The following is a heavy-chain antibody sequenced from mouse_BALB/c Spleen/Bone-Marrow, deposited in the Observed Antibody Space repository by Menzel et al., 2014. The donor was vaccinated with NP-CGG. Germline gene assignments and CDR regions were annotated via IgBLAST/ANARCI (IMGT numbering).Heavy chain of an antibody. CDR3: ARPKGFALDY. CDR2: VNPRSGYA. V-gene: IGHV1-4*01. CDR1: GYTFTDYT. J-gene: IGHJ2*01. Sequence: QVQLQQSAALASPGASVKMSCKASGYTFTDYTIQWVKQRPGQGLKWIGHVNPRSGYANYNQKFKDKATLTADKSSSTAFMQLSSLTSEDSAVYYRARPKGFALDYWGQGTALTVSS.